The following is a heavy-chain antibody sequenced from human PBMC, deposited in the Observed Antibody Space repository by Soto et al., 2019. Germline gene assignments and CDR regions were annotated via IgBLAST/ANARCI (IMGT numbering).Heavy chain of an antibody. CDR2: ISYDGSNK. J-gene: IGHJ3*02. V-gene: IGHV3-30*18. D-gene: IGHD1-26*01. Sequence: QVQLVESGGGVVQPGRSLRLSCAASGFTFSSYGMHWVRQAPGKGLEWVAVISYDGSNKYYADSVKGRFTISRDNSKNTLYLQLNSLRAEDTAVYYCAKDRGWELLPDDAFDIWGQGTMVTVSS. CDR3: AKDRGWELLPDDAFDI. CDR1: GFTFSSYG.